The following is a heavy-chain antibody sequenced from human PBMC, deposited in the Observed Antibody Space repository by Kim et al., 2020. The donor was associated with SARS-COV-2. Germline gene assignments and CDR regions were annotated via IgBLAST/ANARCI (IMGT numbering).Heavy chain of an antibody. D-gene: IGHD6-13*01. CDR2: ISSNGGST. V-gene: IGHV3-64D*09. Sequence: GGSLILSCSASGFTFSSYAMHWVRQAPGKGLEYVSAISSNGGSTYYADSVKGRFTISRDNSKNTLYLQMSSLRAEDTAVYYCVKEGAAADAFDIWGQGTMVTVSS. J-gene: IGHJ3*02. CDR1: GFTFSSYA. CDR3: VKEGAAADAFDI.